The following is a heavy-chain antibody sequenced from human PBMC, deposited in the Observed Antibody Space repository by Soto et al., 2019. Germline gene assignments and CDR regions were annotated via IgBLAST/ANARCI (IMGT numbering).Heavy chain of an antibody. D-gene: IGHD3-9*01. CDR2: INHSGST. CDR3: AILEGLATHPYLLAF. J-gene: IGHJ1*01. CDR1: GGSFSGYY. V-gene: IGHV4-34*01. Sequence: PSETLSLTCAVYGGSFSGYYWSWIRQPPGKGLEWIGEINHSGSTNYNPSLKSRVTISVDTSKNQFSLKLSSVTAADTAVYFCAILEGLATHPYLLAFWGPGALVTGSA.